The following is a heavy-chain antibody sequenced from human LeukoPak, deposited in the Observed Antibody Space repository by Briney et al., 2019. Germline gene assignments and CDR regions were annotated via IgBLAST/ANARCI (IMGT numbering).Heavy chain of an antibody. V-gene: IGHV4-39*02. D-gene: IGHD5/OR15-5a*01. CDR2: IFHSGST. J-gene: IGHJ4*02. CDR3: AREIPGGLRDY. Sequence: PSETLSLTCTVSGASISGNNCYWDWIRQPPGKGLEWIGKIFHSGSTSYNPSLKSRVAISVDTSKNQFSLKLSSVTAADTAVYYCAREIPGGLRDYWGQGTLVTVSS. CDR1: GASISGNNCY.